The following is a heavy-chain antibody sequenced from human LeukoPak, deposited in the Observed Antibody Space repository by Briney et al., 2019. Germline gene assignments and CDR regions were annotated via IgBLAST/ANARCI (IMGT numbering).Heavy chain of an antibody. D-gene: IGHD2-2*01. CDR1: GYTFASYD. V-gene: IGHV1-2*02. J-gene: IGHJ4*02. CDR2: INPNSGGT. Sequence: ASVKVSCKASGYTFASYDISWVRQAPGQGLEWMGWINPNSGGTNYAQKFQGRVTMTRDTSISTAYMELSRLRSDDTAVYYCAASGEVPAARGLDYFDYWGQGTLVTVSS. CDR3: AASGEVPAARGLDYFDY.